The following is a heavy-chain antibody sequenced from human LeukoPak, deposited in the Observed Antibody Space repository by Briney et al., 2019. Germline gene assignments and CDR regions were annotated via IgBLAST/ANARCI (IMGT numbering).Heavy chain of an antibody. CDR3: ARGHTYYDILTGYSL. J-gene: IGHJ3*01. V-gene: IGHV3-23*01. D-gene: IGHD3-9*01. Sequence: GGSLRLSCAASGFTFSSYAMSWVRQAPGKGLEWVSAISGSGGSTYYADSVKGRFTISRDNSKNTLYLQMNSLRAEDTAVYYCARGHTYYDILTGYSLWGQGTMVTVSS. CDR1: GFTFSSYA. CDR2: ISGSGGST.